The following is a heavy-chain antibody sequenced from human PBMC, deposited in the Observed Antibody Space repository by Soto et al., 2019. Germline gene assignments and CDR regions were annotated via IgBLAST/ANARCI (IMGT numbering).Heavy chain of an antibody. CDR2: ISYDGSNK. CDR1: GFPFSSYG. Sequence: PGGSMRLCCAASGFPFSSYGMHWVRQAPGKGLEWVAVISYDGSNKYYADSVKGRFTISRDNSKNTLYLQMSSLRAEDTAVYYCASLKGSGATKRYFQHWGQGTLVTVSS. D-gene: IGHD1-26*01. CDR3: ASLKGSGATKRYFQH. V-gene: IGHV3-30*03. J-gene: IGHJ1*01.